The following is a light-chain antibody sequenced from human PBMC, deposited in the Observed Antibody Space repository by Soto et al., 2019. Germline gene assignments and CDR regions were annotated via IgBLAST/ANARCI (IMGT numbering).Light chain of an antibody. CDR2: DVS. J-gene: IGLJ3*02. CDR3: CSYAGSRWV. CDR1: SSDVGGYNY. Sequence: QSVLTQPRSVSGSPGQSVTISCTGTSSDVGGYNYVSWYQQHPGKAPKLMIYDVSKRPSGVPDRFSGSKSGNTASLTISGLQAEDEADYYCCSYAGSRWVFGGGTKLTVL. V-gene: IGLV2-11*01.